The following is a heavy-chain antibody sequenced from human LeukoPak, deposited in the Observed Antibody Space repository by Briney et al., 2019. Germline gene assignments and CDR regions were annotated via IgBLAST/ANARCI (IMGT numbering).Heavy chain of an antibody. CDR3: APEPPFYSSSCP. D-gene: IGHD6-13*01. CDR2: IIPILGIA. J-gene: IGHJ5*02. CDR1: GGTFSSYA. Sequence: ASVKVSCKASGGTFSSYAISWVRQAPGQGHERMGRIIPILGIANYAQKFQGTVTITADKSTSTAYMELSSLRSEDTAVYYCAPEPPFYSSSCPWGQGTLVTVSS. V-gene: IGHV1-69*04.